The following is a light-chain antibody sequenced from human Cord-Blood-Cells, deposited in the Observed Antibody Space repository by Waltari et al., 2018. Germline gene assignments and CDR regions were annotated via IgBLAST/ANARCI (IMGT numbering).Light chain of an antibody. CDR1: QSVSRY. J-gene: IGKJ4*01. V-gene: IGKV3-11*01. Sequence: EIVLTQSPATLTLSPGERATLSCSASQSVSRYLAWYQQKPGQAPRLLIYDASNSATGIPARFSGSGSGTDFTLTISSLEPEDFAVYYCQQRSNWPLTFGGGTKVEIK. CDR2: DAS. CDR3: QQRSNWPLT.